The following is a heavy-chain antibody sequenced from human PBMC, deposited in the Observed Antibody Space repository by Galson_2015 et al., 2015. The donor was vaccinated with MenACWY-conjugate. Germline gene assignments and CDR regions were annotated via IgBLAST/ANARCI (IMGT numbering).Heavy chain of an antibody. CDR1: GFTFSNYT. Sequence: SLRLSCAASGFTFSNYTMNWVRQAPGKGLEWVSFISGSRSYIYYADSVKGRFTISRDNAKNSLDLHMNSLRAEDTAVYYCARQEGHCSGTNCHYYSYYMDVWGKGTTVTVSS. D-gene: IGHD2-2*01. CDR2: ISGSRSYI. CDR3: ARQEGHCSGTNCHYYSYYMDV. J-gene: IGHJ6*03. V-gene: IGHV3-21*01.